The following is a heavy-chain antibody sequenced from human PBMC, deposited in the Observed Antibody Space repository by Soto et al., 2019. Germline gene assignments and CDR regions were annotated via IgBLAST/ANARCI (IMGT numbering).Heavy chain of an antibody. Sequence: GASVKVSCKASGYTFTVYYMHWVRQAPGQGLEWMGWTNPNSGGTNYAQKFRGWVTMTRDTSISTAYMELSRLKSDDTAVYYCARDRGSGDAFDIWGQGTMVTVSS. D-gene: IGHD6-25*01. J-gene: IGHJ3*02. V-gene: IGHV1-2*04. CDR2: TNPNSGGT. CDR1: GYTFTVYY. CDR3: ARDRGSGDAFDI.